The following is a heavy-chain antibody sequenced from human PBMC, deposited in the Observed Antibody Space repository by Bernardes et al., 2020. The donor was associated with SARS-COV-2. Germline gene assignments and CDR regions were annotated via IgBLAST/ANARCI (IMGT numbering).Heavy chain of an antibody. CDR1: VFTFSSYS. CDR2: ISSSSSTI. CDR3: ASQLELRFY. Sequence: GSIRISSAAAVFTFSSYSMNWVRPAPGKGLEWVSYISSSSSTIYYADSLKGRFTISRDNAKNSLYLQMNSLRAEDTAVYYCASQLELRFYWGQGTLVTVSS. D-gene: IGHD1-7*01. J-gene: IGHJ4*02. V-gene: IGHV3-48*01.